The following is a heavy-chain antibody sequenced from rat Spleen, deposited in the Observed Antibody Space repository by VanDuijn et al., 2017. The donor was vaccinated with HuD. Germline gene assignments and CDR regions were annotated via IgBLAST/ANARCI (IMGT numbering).Heavy chain of an antibody. CDR3: ARDGFGVRGDLFLDY. J-gene: IGHJ2*01. D-gene: IGHD4-3*01. V-gene: IGHV2-15*01. CDR2: IWSGGST. CDR1: GFSLTNFG. Sequence: QVQLKESGPGLVQPSQTLSLTCTVSGFSLTNFGVTWVRQPPGKGLEWIGAIWSGGSTDYSSAPKSRLSISRDTSKSQLLLKMNSLQTEDTAMYFCARDGFGVRGDLFLDYWGQGIMVTVSS.